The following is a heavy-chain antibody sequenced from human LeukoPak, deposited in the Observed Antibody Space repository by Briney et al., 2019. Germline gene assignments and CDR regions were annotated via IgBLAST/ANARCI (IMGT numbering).Heavy chain of an antibody. CDR3: AGLSNVAARPGWFDP. V-gene: IGHV1-2*02. D-gene: IGHD6-6*01. J-gene: IGHJ5*02. CDR2: INPKSGGT. CDR1: LHIYTDYY. Sequence: AAVKDSRMPSLHIYTDYYIYGVRPAPGRGGEWMGWINPKSGGTKIAQQFQGRVTMTRDTSISTVYMEMSRLRSDDTAMYYCAGLSNVAARPGWFDPWGQGTLVTVSS.